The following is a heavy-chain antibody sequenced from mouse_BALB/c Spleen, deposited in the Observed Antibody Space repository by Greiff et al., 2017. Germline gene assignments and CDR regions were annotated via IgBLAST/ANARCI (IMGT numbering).Heavy chain of an antibody. CDR3: ARDPFDDYAEWFAY. CDR1: GFTFSDYY. CDR2: ISDGGSYT. J-gene: IGHJ3*01. D-gene: IGHD2-4*01. Sequence: EVHLVESGGGLVKPGGSLKLSCAASGFTFSDYYMYWVRQTPEKRLEWVATISDGGSYTYYPDSVKGRFTISRDNAKNNLYLQMSSLKSEDTAMYYGARDPFDDYAEWFAYWGQGTLVTVSA. V-gene: IGHV5-4*02.